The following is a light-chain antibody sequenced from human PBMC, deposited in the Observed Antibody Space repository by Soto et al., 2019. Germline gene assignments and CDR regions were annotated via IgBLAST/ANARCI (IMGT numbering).Light chain of an antibody. Sequence: QSALTQPASVSGSPGQSITISCTGTSSDVGGYNYVSWYQQHPGKAPKLMIYDVSNRPSRVSNRFSGSKSGNTASLTISGLQAEDEADYYCSSYTRSSFYVFGTGTKVTVL. CDR1: SSDVGGYNY. CDR2: DVS. CDR3: SSYTRSSFYV. J-gene: IGLJ1*01. V-gene: IGLV2-14*01.